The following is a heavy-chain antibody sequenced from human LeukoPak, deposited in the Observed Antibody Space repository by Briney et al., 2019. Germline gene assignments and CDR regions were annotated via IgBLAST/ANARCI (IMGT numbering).Heavy chain of an antibody. CDR2: INQDGSEK. V-gene: IGHV3-7*01. J-gene: IGHJ4*02. CDR3: ARETTRDYDFWSGYYKNRYFDY. Sequence: GGSLKLSCPACGFIFSSYWMNWLRPAPGKGLEWVANINQDGSEKYYVDSVKGRFTISRDNAKNSLYLQMNSLRAEDTAVYYCARETTRDYDFWSGYYKNRYFDYWGQGTLVTGSS. CDR1: GFIFSSYW. D-gene: IGHD3-3*01.